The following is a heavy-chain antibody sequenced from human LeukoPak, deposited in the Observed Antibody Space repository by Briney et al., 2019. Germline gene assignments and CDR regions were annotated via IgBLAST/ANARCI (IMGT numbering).Heavy chain of an antibody. D-gene: IGHD3-16*01. CDR3: ARDPFMITFGGVTDY. CDR2: IYSGGST. J-gene: IGHJ4*02. V-gene: IGHV3-66*02. Sequence: GGSLRLSCAASGFTVSSNYMSWVRQAPGKGLEWVSVIYSGGSTYYADSVKGRFTISRDNSKSTLYLQMNSLRAEDTAVYYCARDPFMITFGGVTDYWGQGTLVTVSS. CDR1: GFTVSSNY.